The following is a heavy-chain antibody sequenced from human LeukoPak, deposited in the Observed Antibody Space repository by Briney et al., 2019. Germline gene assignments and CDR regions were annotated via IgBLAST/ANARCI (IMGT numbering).Heavy chain of an antibody. Sequence: GGSLSLSCAASGFTFSKFVLTWVRQAPGKGLVCVSRINSDGSTTTYADSVKGRFTISRDNAKNTLYLQMNSLRAEDSALYYCARIRESLGLGAFDIWGQGTMVTVSS. CDR3: ARIRESLGLGAFDI. J-gene: IGHJ3*02. CDR2: INSDGSTT. CDR1: GFTFSKFV. V-gene: IGHV3-74*03. D-gene: IGHD7-27*01.